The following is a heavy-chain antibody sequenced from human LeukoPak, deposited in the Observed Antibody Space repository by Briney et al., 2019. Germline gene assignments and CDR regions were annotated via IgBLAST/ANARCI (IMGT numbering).Heavy chain of an antibody. CDR1: GFIFSDYD. CDR3: AKDRWSSSSGLSFDS. V-gene: IGHV3-23*01. D-gene: IGHD6-6*01. J-gene: IGHJ4*02. Sequence: GGSLRLSCAASGFIFSDYDMNWVRQAPGQGLEWVALFSSVGSYKYYADSLRGRFTISRDNSNNTLYLQMNSLSADDRAIYYCAKDRWSSSSGLSFDSWGQGILVTVSS. CDR2: FSSVGSYK.